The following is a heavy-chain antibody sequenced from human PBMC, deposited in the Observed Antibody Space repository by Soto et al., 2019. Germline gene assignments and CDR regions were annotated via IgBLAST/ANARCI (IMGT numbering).Heavy chain of an antibody. CDR3: ARENDYVWGSYRLNWFDP. CDR1: GFTFSSDS. Sequence: EVQLVESGGGLVQPGGSLRLSCAASGFTFSSDSMNWVRQAPGKGLEWVSYISSSSSTIYYADSVKGRFTISRDNAKNSLYLQMNSLRDEGTAVYYCARENDYVWGSYRLNWFDPWGQGTLVTVSS. CDR2: ISSSSSTI. V-gene: IGHV3-48*02. D-gene: IGHD3-16*02. J-gene: IGHJ5*02.